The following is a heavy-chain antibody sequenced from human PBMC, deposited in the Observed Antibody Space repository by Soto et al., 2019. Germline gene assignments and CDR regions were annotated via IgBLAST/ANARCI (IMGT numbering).Heavy chain of an antibody. D-gene: IGHD3-16*01. CDR2: IYWHEDK. J-gene: IGHJ4*02. CDR3: ARRGGATVGLYYFDY. Sequence: PTLVNPTQTLTLTCTFSGFSLSTTGVGVSWIRQPPGKALEWLALIYWHEDKRYSPSLKSRLTITKDTSKNQVVLTMTNMDPVDTATYYCARRGGATVGLYYFDYWGQGPLVTVSS. V-gene: IGHV2-5*01. CDR1: GFSLSTTGVG.